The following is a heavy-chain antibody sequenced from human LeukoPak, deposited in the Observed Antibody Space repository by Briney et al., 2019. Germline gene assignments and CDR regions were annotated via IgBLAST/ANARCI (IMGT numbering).Heavy chain of an antibody. Sequence: SETLSLTCAVYGGSFSGYYWSWIRQPPGKGLEWIGEINHSGSTNYNPSLKSRVTISVDTSKNQFSLKLSSVTAADTAVYYCARGRGFSNPFYDYWGQGTLVTVSS. D-gene: IGHD4-11*01. V-gene: IGHV4-34*01. J-gene: IGHJ4*02. CDR3: ARGRGFSNPFYDY. CDR2: INHSGST. CDR1: GGSFSGYY.